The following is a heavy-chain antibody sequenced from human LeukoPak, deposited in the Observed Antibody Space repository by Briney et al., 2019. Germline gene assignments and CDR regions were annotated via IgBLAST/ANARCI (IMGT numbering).Heavy chain of an antibody. CDR3: ARYKVFGGVISPYGMDV. V-gene: IGHV1-18*01. CDR2: ISAYNGNT. D-gene: IGHD3-16*01. J-gene: IGHJ6*02. CDR1: GYTFTSYA. Sequence: GASVKVSCKASGYTFTSYAFRWVRQAPGQGLEWMGRISAYNGNTNYAQKLQGRVTMTTDTSTSTAYMELRSLRSDDTAVYYCARYKVFGGVISPYGMDVWGQGTTVTVSS.